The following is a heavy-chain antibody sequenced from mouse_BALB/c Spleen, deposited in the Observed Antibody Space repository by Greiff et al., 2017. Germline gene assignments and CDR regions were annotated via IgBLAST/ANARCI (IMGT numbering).Heavy chain of an antibody. Sequence: EVQGVESGGGLVQPGGSLRLSCATSGFTFSDFYMEWVRQPPGKRLEWIAASRNKANDYTTEYSASVKGRFIVSRDTSQSILYLQMNALRAEDTAIYYCARNWDGWYFDVWGAGTTVTVSS. CDR3: ARNWDGWYFDV. CDR2: SRNKANDYTT. D-gene: IGHD4-1*01. CDR1: GFTFSDFY. V-gene: IGHV7-1*02. J-gene: IGHJ1*01.